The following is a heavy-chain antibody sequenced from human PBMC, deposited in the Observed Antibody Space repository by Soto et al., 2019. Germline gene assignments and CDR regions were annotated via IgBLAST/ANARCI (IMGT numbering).Heavy chain of an antibody. Sequence: SETLSLTCTVSGGSISSSSYYXGWIRQPPGKGLEWIGSIYYSGSTNYNPSLKSRVTISVDTSKNQFSLKLSSVTAADTAVYYCAREYGGNSGTFDYWGQGTLVTVS. V-gene: IGHV4-39*07. CDR2: IYYSGST. D-gene: IGHD2-21*02. CDR3: AREYGGNSGTFDY. J-gene: IGHJ4*02. CDR1: GGSISSSSYY.